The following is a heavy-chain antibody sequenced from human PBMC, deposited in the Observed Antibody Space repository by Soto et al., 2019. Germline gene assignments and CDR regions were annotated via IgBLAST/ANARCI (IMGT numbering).Heavy chain of an antibody. J-gene: IGHJ5*02. CDR3: AKVPDR. D-gene: IGHD2-2*01. CDR2: IYHSGST. CDR1: GGSISSGGYS. V-gene: IGHV4-30-2*01. Sequence: SETLSLTCAVSGGSISSGGYSWSWIRQPPGKGLEWIGYIYHSGSTYYNPSLKSRVTISVDRSKNQFSLKLSSVTAADTAVYYYAKVPDRWGQGTLVTVSS.